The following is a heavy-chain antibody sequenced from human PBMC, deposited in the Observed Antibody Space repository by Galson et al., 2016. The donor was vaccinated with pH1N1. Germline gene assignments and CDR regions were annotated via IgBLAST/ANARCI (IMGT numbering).Heavy chain of an antibody. Sequence: SLRLSCAASGFTFSSFAMNWVRQGPGKGLEWVSSISSTGGETYYADSVKGRFTISRDNSKNTLYLQMNSLRAEDTAVYYCTKGGSIAAPDEAFDIWGQGTMVTVSS. V-gene: IGHV3-23*01. J-gene: IGHJ3*02. D-gene: IGHD6-6*01. CDR3: TKGGSIAAPDEAFDI. CDR2: ISSTGGET. CDR1: GFTFSSFA.